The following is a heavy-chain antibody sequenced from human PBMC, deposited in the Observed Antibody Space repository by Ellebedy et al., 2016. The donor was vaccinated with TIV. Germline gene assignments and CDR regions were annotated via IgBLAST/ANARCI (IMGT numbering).Heavy chain of an antibody. J-gene: IGHJ5*02. CDR3: ARDFNEKSTFPYWDLFDP. Sequence: AASVKVSCKASGYTFNIYGISWVRQAPGQGLEWMGWISGYNGKTNYAQKFQGRLTMTTDTTTRTAYMELTSLRSDDTAVYYCARDFNEKSTFPYWDLFDPWGQGTLVTVSS. CDR1: GYTFNIYG. CDR2: ISGYNGKT. D-gene: IGHD2-8*02. V-gene: IGHV1-18*01.